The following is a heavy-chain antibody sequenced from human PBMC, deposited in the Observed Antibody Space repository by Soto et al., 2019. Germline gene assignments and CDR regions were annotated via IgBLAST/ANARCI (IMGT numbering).Heavy chain of an antibody. Sequence: QVQLVQSGAEVKKPGASVKVSCKASGYTFTSYGISWVRQAPGQGLECMGWISAYNGNTNYAQKLQGRVTMTTDTSTSSASRELRSLGPADTAVYYCAREQYSSSWYRGYSSYRGMAVWGRGTTVTVSS. CDR1: GYTFTSYG. J-gene: IGHJ6*02. V-gene: IGHV1-18*01. CDR2: ISAYNGNT. CDR3: AREQYSSSWYRGYSSYRGMAV. D-gene: IGHD6-13*01.